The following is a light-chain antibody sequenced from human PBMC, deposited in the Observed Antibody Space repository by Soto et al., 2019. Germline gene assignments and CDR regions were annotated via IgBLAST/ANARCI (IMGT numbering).Light chain of an antibody. CDR3: QVWDGSSANWV. Sequence: SYELTQPPSVSVAPGQTARITCGGDDIGRKSVHWYQQKPGQAPVLVVYDDSDRPSGIPERFSGSNSGNTATLAISRVEAGDEADYYCQVWDGSSANWVFGGGTKLTVL. V-gene: IGLV3-21*02. J-gene: IGLJ3*02. CDR1: DIGRKS. CDR2: DDS.